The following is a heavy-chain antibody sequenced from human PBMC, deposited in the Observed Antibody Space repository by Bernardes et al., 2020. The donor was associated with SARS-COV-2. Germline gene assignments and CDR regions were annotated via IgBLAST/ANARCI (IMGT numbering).Heavy chain of an antibody. D-gene: IGHD1-26*01. CDR1: GGSISTYY. CDR2: VYYSGIT. V-gene: IGHV4-59*01. CDR3: ARVPSGVEDYFDY. J-gene: IGHJ4*02. Sequence: SETLSLTCTVSGGSISTYYWSWIRQPPGKGLEWIGYVYYSGITNYNPSLKSRVTMSVDTSKIQFSLKLNSVTAADTAVYYCARVPSGVEDYFDYWGQGTRVTVAS.